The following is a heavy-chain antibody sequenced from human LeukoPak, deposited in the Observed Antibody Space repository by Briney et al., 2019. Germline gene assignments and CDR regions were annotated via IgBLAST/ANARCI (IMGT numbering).Heavy chain of an antibody. D-gene: IGHD3-22*01. Sequence: GGSLRLSCAASGFTFSSYEMNWVRQAPGKGLEWVSYISSSGSTIYYADSVKGRFTISRDNAKNSLYLQMNSLRAEDTAVYYFSRGGRDYYDSSGFDYWGQGTLVTGSS. V-gene: IGHV3-48*03. CDR2: ISSSGSTI. CDR3: SRGGRDYYDSSGFDY. CDR1: GFTFSSYE. J-gene: IGHJ4*02.